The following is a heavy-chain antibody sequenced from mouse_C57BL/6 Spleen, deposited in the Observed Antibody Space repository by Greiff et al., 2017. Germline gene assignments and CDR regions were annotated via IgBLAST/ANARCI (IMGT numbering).Heavy chain of an antibody. J-gene: IGHJ4*01. CDR1: GFSLTSYG. V-gene: IGHV2-5*01. Sequence: VKLMESGPGLVQPSQSLSITCTVSGFSLTSYGVHWVRQSPGKGLEWLGVIWRGGSTDYNAAFMSRLSITKDNSKSQVFFKMNSLQADDTAIYYCAKNWGHRDAMDYWGQGTSVTVSS. CDR2: IWRGGST. CDR3: AKNWGHRDAMDY.